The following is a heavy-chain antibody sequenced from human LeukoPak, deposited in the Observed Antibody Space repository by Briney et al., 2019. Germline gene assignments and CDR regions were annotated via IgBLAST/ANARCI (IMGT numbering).Heavy chain of an antibody. CDR3: ARAGAAALVPIDY. CDR1: GGTFSSYA. J-gene: IGHJ4*02. Sequence: GASVKVSCKASGGTFSSYAISWVRQAPGQGLEWMGGIIPIFGTANYAQKFQGRVTITTDESTSTAYMELSSLRSEDTAVYYCARAGAAALVPIDYWGQGTLVTVSS. CDR2: IIPIFGTA. V-gene: IGHV1-69*05. D-gene: IGHD6-13*01.